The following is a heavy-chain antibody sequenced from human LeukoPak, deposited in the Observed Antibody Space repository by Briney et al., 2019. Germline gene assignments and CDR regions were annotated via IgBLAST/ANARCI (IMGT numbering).Heavy chain of an antibody. J-gene: IGHJ4*02. Sequence: GGSLRLSCAASGFTFSSYWMSWVRQAPGKGLEWVANIKQDGSEKYYVDSVKGRFTISRDNAKNSLYLQMNSLRAEDTAVYYCAREADDGVYYFDYWGQGTLVTVSS. D-gene: IGHD5-24*01. V-gene: IGHV3-7*01. CDR2: IKQDGSEK. CDR1: GFTFSSYW. CDR3: AREADDGVYYFDY.